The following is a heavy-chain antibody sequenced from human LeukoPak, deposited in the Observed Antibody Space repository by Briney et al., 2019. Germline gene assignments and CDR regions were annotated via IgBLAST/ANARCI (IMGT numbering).Heavy chain of an antibody. Sequence: GESLKISCKGSGYSFTSYWIGWVRQMPGKGLEWMGVIYPGDSDTRYSPSFQGQVTISADKSISTAYLQWSSLKASDTAMYYCARRSDGGSSGYYSGWFDPWGQGTLVTVSS. CDR2: IYPGDSDT. D-gene: IGHD3-22*01. CDR3: ARRSDGGSSGYYSGWFDP. V-gene: IGHV5-51*01. CDR1: GYSFTSYW. J-gene: IGHJ5*02.